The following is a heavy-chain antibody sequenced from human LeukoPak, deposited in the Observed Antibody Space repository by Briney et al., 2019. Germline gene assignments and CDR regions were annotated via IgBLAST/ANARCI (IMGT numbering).Heavy chain of an antibody. CDR3: ARGKRWQQPLTGFDS. CDR1: GGSISSSSYY. D-gene: IGHD5-24*01. Sequence: ASETLSLTCTVSGGSISSSSYYWSWIRQPAGKGLEWIGHIYTSGNTNYDPSLKSRVTISVDTSKEQFSLELRSVTAADTAVYYCARGKRWQQPLTGFDSWGQGTLVTVSS. CDR2: IYTSGNT. V-gene: IGHV4-61*09. J-gene: IGHJ4*02.